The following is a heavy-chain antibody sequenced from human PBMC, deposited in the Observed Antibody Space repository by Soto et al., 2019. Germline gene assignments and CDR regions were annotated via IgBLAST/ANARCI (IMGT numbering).Heavy chain of an antibody. V-gene: IGHV3-9*01. CDR3: AKDMWDGEGSGYDY. D-gene: IGHD6-19*01. Sequence: GGSLRLSCAASGFTFDDYAMHWVRQAPGKGLEWVSGISWNSGSIGYADSVKGRFTISRDNAKNSLYLQMNSLRAEDTALYYCAKDMWDGEGSGYDYWGQGTLVTVSS. CDR2: ISWNSGSI. CDR1: GFTFDDYA. J-gene: IGHJ4*02.